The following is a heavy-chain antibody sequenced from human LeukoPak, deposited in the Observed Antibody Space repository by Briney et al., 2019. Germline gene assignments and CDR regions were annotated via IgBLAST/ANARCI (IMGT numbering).Heavy chain of an antibody. V-gene: IGHV3-30-3*01. Sequence: SLRLSRAASGFTFSSYAMHWVRQAPGKGLEWVAVISYDGSNKYYADSVKGRFTISRDNSKNTLYLQMNSLRAEDTAVYYCARGRGYDIVTGYYNYWGQGTLVTVSS. CDR2: ISYDGSNK. CDR3: ARGRGYDIVTGYYNY. J-gene: IGHJ4*02. CDR1: GFTFSSYA. D-gene: IGHD3-9*01.